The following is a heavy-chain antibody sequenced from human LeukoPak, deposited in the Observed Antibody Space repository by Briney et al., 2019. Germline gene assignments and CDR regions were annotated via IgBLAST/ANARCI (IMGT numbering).Heavy chain of an antibody. Sequence: GGSLRLSCAASGFTFSSYAMSWVRQAPGKGLEWVSAISGSGGSTYYADSVKGRFTISRDNSKNTLYLQMNSLRAEDTAVYYCAKDRSSGWYSEYYFDYWGQGALVTVSS. CDR1: GFTFSSYA. CDR3: AKDRSSGWYSEYYFDY. CDR2: ISGSGGST. J-gene: IGHJ4*02. D-gene: IGHD6-19*01. V-gene: IGHV3-23*01.